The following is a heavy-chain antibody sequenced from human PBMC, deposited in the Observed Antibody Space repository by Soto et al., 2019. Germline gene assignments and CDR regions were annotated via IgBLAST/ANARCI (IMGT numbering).Heavy chain of an antibody. CDR2: VYYRGRS. D-gene: IGHD4-17*01. CDR1: GGSVTNSSYY. J-gene: IGHJ4*02. V-gene: IGHV4-39*01. Sequence: SETLSLTCTVSGGSVTNSSYYWGWIRQSPGKGLEWIGSVYYRGRSYSKSSVKSRVTISVDTSKNRFSLSLNSVTASDTAVYFCVSQRTTVPTQAYFDYWGPGALVTVPS. CDR3: VSQRTTVPTQAYFDY.